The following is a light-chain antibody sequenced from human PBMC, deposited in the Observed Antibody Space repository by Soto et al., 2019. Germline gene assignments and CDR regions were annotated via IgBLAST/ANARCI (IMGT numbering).Light chain of an antibody. V-gene: IGKV3-20*01. J-gene: IGKJ4*01. CDR2: DES. Sequence: EMVLTQSQATLSLSPGERSTLSCRASQSVSSYLAWYKQKPGQAPRLLIYDESNRATGIPDRFSGSGSGKDFTLTINRLETEDFAVYYCQQYGRLPITFGGGTKVDIK. CDR1: QSVSSY. CDR3: QQYGRLPIT.